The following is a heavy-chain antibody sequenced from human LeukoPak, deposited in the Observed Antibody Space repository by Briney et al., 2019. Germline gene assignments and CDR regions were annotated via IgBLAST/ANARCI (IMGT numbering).Heavy chain of an antibody. Sequence: GGSLRLSCTASGFTFSTSWMTWVRQAPGKGLEWVANINLDGSEKYYVDSVKGRFTISRDNAKNSLYLQMNSLRAEDTAVYYCARGITSGPRRYDVRNFDYWGQGTPVTVSS. CDR3: ARGITSGPRRYDVRNFDY. V-gene: IGHV3-7*01. D-gene: IGHD5-12*01. J-gene: IGHJ4*02. CDR2: INLDGSEK. CDR1: GFTFSTSW.